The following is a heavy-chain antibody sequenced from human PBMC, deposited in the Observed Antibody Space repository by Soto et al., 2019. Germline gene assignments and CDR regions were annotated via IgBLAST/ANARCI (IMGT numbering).Heavy chain of an antibody. CDR1: GFTFKESA. CDR2: ISDTGAST. Sequence: PGGSLRLSCAASGFTFKESAMNWVRQAPGKGLEWVASISDTGASTWYAESVRGRLSISRDNSKSTLYLQMNSLRGEDTAVYYCAKDGEAASAAPSYWGQGTLVTVSS. V-gene: IGHV3-23*01. J-gene: IGHJ4*02. CDR3: AKDGEAASAAPSY. D-gene: IGHD6-13*01.